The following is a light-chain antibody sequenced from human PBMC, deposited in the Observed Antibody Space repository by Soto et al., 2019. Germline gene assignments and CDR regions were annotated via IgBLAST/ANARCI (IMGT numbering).Light chain of an antibody. CDR3: QQYGTSHRSIT. J-gene: IGKJ5*01. Sequence: EIVMTQSPATLSVSPGGRATLSCRASQSISDTLAWYQQKPGQAPRLLIHGASTRAPGFPARFSGSGSGTDFTLTISSLQSEDFAVYYCQQYGTSHRSITFGQGTRLEIK. V-gene: IGKV3-15*01. CDR1: QSISDT. CDR2: GAS.